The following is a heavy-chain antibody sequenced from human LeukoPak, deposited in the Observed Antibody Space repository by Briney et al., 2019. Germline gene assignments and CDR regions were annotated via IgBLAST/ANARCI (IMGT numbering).Heavy chain of an antibody. D-gene: IGHD3-10*01. CDR2: ISYDGSNK. V-gene: IGHV3-30*18. CDR3: ANRGGSGSPLP. J-gene: IGHJ3*01. CDR1: GFTFSSYG. Sequence: GGSLRLSCAASGFTFSSYGMHWVRQAPGKGLEWVAVISYDGSNKYYADSVKGRFTISRDNSKNTLYLQMNSLRAEDTAVYYCANRGGSGSPLPWGQGTMVTVSS.